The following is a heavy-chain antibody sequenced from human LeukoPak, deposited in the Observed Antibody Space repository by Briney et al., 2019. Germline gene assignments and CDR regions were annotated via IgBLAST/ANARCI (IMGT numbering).Heavy chain of an antibody. V-gene: IGHV1-2*02. J-gene: IGHJ4*02. Sequence: ASVKVSCKASGYTFTGYYMHWVRQAPGQGLEWMGWINPNSGGTNYAQKFQGRVTMTRDTSISTAHMELSRLRSDDTAVYYCATGLYADYYYFDYWGQGTLVTVSS. CDR1: GYTFTGYY. CDR3: ATGLYADYYYFDY. CDR2: INPNSGGT. D-gene: IGHD3-16*02.